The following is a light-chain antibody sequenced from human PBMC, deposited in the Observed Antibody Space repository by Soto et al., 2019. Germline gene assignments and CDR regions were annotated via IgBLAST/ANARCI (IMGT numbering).Light chain of an antibody. CDR2: SNN. CDR1: SSNIGSNT. Sequence: QSVLTQPPSASGTPGQRVTISCSGSSSNIGSNTVNCYQQHPATAPQLLIYSNNQRPSGVPSRFSAAKSGATAALVISALQYEDEDDYYCAAWDDSLNGPVFGGGTKLTVL. CDR3: AAWDDSLNGPV. J-gene: IGLJ2*01. V-gene: IGLV1-44*01.